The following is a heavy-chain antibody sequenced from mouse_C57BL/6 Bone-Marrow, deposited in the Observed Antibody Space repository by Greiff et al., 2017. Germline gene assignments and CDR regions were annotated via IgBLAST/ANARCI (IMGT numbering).Heavy chain of an antibody. CDR3: GRRYYFDY. V-gene: IGHV5-9*01. Sequence: EVHLVESGGGLVKPGGSLKLSCAASGFTFSSYTMSWVRQTPEKRLEWAATISGGGGNTYYPDSVKGRFTISRDNAKNTLYLQMSSLRSEDTALYYCGRRYYFDYWGQGTTLTVSS. CDR1: GFTFSSYT. J-gene: IGHJ2*01. CDR2: ISGGGGNT.